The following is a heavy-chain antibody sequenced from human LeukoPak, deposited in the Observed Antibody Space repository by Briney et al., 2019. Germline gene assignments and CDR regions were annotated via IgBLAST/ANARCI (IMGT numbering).Heavy chain of an antibody. D-gene: IGHD5-18*01. Sequence: GVPLRLFCAVSGFTFSSHDVLCLPQAGGKALEGVSNIGTSGDTFYPGSVKGRFTISRESAKNSLYLQMNSLRAGDTAVYYCARDLRGYRYGGYPYFYGMDVWGQGTTVTVSS. CDR1: GFTFSSHD. CDR3: ARDLRGYRYGGYPYFYGMDV. CDR2: IGTSGDT. V-gene: IGHV3-13*01. J-gene: IGHJ6*02.